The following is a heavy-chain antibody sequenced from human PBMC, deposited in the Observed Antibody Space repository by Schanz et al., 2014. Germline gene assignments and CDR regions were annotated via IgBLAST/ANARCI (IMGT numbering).Heavy chain of an antibody. Sequence: QVQLVQSGAEVKKPGDSVTVSCKVSGFIFTGYFIHWIRQAPGQGLEWKGRFNPGNGGANFAEKFQGRVAMTSDTSIKTYAMELTRLTSDDTAVYYCARVTTGYDSWGQGTLVTVSS. CDR1: GFIFTGYF. V-gene: IGHV1-2*06. CDR3: ARVTTGYDS. D-gene: IGHD5-12*01. J-gene: IGHJ4*02. CDR2: FNPGNGGA.